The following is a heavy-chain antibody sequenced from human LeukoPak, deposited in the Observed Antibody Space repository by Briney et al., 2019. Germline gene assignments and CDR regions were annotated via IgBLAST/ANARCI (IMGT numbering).Heavy chain of an antibody. CDR3: ARDPNGDYIGAFDM. CDR1: GFIFSAYA. Sequence: GGSLRLSCTASGFIFSAYAMMWVRQAPGKGPEWVSAIRGGGGSAFYADSVKGRFTISRDNSKYTLFLQMNSLRAEDTAVYYCARDPNGDYIGAFDMWGPGTMVTVSS. CDR2: IRGGGGSA. J-gene: IGHJ3*02. D-gene: IGHD4-17*01. V-gene: IGHV3-23*01.